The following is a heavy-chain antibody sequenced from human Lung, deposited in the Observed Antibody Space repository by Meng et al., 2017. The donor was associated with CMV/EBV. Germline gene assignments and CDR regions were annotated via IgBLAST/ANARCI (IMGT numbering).Heavy chain of an antibody. CDR2: ISGSGGRT. V-gene: IGHV3-23*01. J-gene: IGHJ5*02. CDR3: AKDRGDYSNFRFDP. CDR1: GFIFSDYG. Sequence: GEXXTISCAASGFIFSDYGMSWVRQVPGKGLEWLSGISGSGGRTYYAESIKGRFTISRDNSKNTIYLQMDNLRAEDTAVYYCAKDRGDYSNFRFDPWGQGTLVTSPQ. D-gene: IGHD4-11*01.